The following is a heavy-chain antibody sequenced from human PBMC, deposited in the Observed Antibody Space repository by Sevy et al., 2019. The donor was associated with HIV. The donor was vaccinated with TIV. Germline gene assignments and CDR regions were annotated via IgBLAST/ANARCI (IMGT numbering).Heavy chain of an antibody. CDR1: GFTFGDFA. V-gene: IGHV3-49*04. J-gene: IGHJ4*02. D-gene: IGHD6-19*01. CDR3: TRGKGPQSIFGW. Sequence: GGSLRLSCTTSGFTFGDFAMSWVRQAPGKGLEWVAFLKNTALGGTLDHAASVKGRFTISRDDSKGIAYLQMNDLKSEDRGVYYGTRGKGPQSIFGWGGEGALVPVSP. CDR2: LKNTALGGTL.